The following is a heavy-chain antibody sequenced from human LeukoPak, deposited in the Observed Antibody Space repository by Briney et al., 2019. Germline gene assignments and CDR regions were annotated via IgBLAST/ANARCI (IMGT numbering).Heavy chain of an antibody. CDR3: ARAPSEIGGYYPEYFRH. Sequence: GGSLRLSCAASGFTFSSYWMHWVRQAPGKGLVWVSRIKGDGNTNYADSVKGRFTISRDNAKNTVSLQMNSLRAEDTGVYYCARAPSEIGGYYPEYFRHWGQGTLVTVSS. CDR2: IKGDGNT. D-gene: IGHD3-22*01. V-gene: IGHV3-74*01. CDR1: GFTFSSYW. J-gene: IGHJ1*01.